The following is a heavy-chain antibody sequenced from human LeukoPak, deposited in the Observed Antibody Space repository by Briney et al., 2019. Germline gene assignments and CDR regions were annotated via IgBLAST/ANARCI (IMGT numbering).Heavy chain of an antibody. V-gene: IGHV5-51*01. CDR2: MYPGDSDT. D-gene: IGHD2-2*01. CDR1: GYKFTDYW. J-gene: IGHJ6*03. Sequence: GESLKISCLASGYKFTDYWIGWVRQMPGKGLEWMGIMYPGDSDTRYSPSFQGQVTISADKSISTAYLQWSSLKASDTAMYYCTRSPTPPRYCSSTSCQGYYYMDVWGKGTTVTVSS. CDR3: TRSPTPPRYCSSTSCQGYYYMDV.